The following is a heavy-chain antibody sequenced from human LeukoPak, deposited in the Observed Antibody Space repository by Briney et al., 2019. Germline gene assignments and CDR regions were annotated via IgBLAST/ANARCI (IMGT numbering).Heavy chain of an antibody. D-gene: IGHD6-13*01. Sequence: SETLSLTCTVSGGSISSYYWSWIRQPPGKGLEWIGYIYYGGSTTYSPSLKSRVTISVDTSKNQFSLKLSSVTAADTAFYYCARAPISSAGHNWFDPWGQGTLVTVSS. CDR3: ARAPISSAGHNWFDP. V-gene: IGHV4-59*01. J-gene: IGHJ5*02. CDR2: IYYGGST. CDR1: GGSISSYY.